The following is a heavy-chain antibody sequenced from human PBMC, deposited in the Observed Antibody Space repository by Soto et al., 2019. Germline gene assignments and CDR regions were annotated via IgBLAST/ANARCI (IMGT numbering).Heavy chain of an antibody. CDR3: AGNYLRLNSLNGNYYSYGMDV. J-gene: IGHJ6*02. CDR1: GISFTTYA. V-gene: IGHV3-23*01. CDR2: VAGNVSNR. D-gene: IGHD4-4*01. Sequence: GSLRLSCAASGISFTTYAMTWVRQAPGKGLEWVSTVAGNVSNRHYADFVKGRFTISRDNSKNTLSLQMNSLRAEDTAVYYCAGNYLRLNSLNGNYYSYGMDVWGQGTAVTVSS.